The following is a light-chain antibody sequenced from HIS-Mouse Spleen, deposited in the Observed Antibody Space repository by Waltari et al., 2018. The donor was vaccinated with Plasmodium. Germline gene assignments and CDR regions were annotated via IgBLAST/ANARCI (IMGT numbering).Light chain of an antibody. CDR1: ALPKKY. J-gene: IGLJ3*02. CDR3: YSTDSSGNHRV. CDR2: EDS. V-gene: IGLV3-10*01. Sequence: SYELTQPPSVSVSPGQTARITCSGDALPKKYAYWYQQKSGQAPVQGTYEDSKRPSGIPERFSGSSSGTMATLTISGAQVEDEADYYCYSTDSSGNHRVFGGGTKLTVL.